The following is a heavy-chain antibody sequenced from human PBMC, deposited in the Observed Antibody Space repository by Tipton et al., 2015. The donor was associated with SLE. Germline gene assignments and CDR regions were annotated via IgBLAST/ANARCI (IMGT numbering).Heavy chain of an antibody. J-gene: IGHJ3*02. CDR2: ICCGGST. D-gene: IGHD2-21*01. Sequence: TLSLTCTVSGGSITNYYWGWVRQPAGKGLEWIGRICCGGSTKYNPSLDSRVSLSVDASKDQFSLKLSSVTAADTAVYYCAGDYFEGGLRVSAFNIWGQGKMVTVSS. V-gene: IGHV4-4*07. CDR1: GGSITNYY. CDR3: AGDYFEGGLRVSAFNI.